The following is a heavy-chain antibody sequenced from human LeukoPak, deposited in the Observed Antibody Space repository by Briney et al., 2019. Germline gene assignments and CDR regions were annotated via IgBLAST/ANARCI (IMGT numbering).Heavy chain of an antibody. J-gene: IGHJ4*02. Sequence: SETLSLTCTVSGGSISNSNYYWSWIRQPPGKGLEWIGYIYYSGSTNYNPSLKSRVTISVDTSKNQFSLKLSSVTAADTAVYYCARGPEFATRGNSEDNKYYFDYWGQGTLVTVSS. CDR1: GGSISNSNYY. D-gene: IGHD4-23*01. CDR3: ARGPEFATRGNSEDNKYYFDY. CDR2: IYYSGST. V-gene: IGHV4-61*01.